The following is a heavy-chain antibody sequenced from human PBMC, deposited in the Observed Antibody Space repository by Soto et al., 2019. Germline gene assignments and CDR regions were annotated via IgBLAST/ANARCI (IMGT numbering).Heavy chain of an antibody. CDR2: ISGSGGST. Sequence: GWSLRLSCAASVFTFSSYAMSWCRQAPGKGLEWVSAISGSGGSTYYADSVKGRFTISRDNSKNTLYLQMNSLRAEDTAVYYCAKVIQGDSDFWSGEMDVWGQGTTVTVSS. CDR1: VFTFSSYA. J-gene: IGHJ6*02. CDR3: AKVIQGDSDFWSGEMDV. V-gene: IGHV3-23*01. D-gene: IGHD3-3*01.